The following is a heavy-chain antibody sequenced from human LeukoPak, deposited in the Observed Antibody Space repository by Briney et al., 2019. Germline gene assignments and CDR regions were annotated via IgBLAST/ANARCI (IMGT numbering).Heavy chain of an antibody. CDR1: GGSISRSNYC. J-gene: IGHJ5*02. CDR2: IYYDGST. V-gene: IGHV4-39*07. CDR3: ARDRGSSCNRNWFDP. D-gene: IGHD6-13*01. Sequence: PSETLSLTCTVSGGSISRSNYCWGWIRQPPGKGLEWIGSIYYDGSTYYNPSLKSRVTISIDTSKNQFSLKLSSVTAADTAVYYCARDRGSSCNRNWFDPWGQGTLVTVSS.